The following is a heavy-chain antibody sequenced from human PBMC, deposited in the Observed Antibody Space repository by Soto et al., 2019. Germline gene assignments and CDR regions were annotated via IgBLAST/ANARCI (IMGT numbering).Heavy chain of an antibody. CDR1: GGSMRNYF. CDR2: IHFGGTT. V-gene: IGHV4-59*01. CDR3: ARSDYGDFDS. D-gene: IGHD3-10*01. J-gene: IGHJ4*02. Sequence: PSETLSLTCTVSGGSMRNYFWNWIRQPPGKGLEWIAYIHFGGTTNYNPSLKSRVAISMDMSTNQLSLKLNSVTGADTALYYCARSDYGDFDSWGQRTLVTVSS.